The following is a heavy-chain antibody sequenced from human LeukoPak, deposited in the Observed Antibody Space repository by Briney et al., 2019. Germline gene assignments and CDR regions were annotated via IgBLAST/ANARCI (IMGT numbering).Heavy chain of an antibody. Sequence: GESLKISCKGSGYTFTTYWIGWVRQMPGKGLEWMGIIYPGDSDTSYSPSFQGQVTISVDKSITTAYLQWSSLNASDTAMYYCASRDSSGAFDIWGQGTMVTVSS. V-gene: IGHV5-51*01. CDR1: GYTFTTYW. J-gene: IGHJ3*02. CDR2: IYPGDSDT. CDR3: ASRDSSGAFDI. D-gene: IGHD5-24*01.